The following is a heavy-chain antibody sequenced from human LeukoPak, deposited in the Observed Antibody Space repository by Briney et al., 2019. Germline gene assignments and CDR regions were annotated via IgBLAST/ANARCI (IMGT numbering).Heavy chain of an antibody. Sequence: PSETLSLTCAVYGGSFSGYYWSWIRQPPGKGLEWIGEISHRGSTKYNPSLKSRVTISLDTPKNQFSLNLSSVTAADTAVYYCARAGDSSGYSDYWGQGTLVTVSS. CDR2: ISHRGST. V-gene: IGHV4-34*01. D-gene: IGHD3-22*01. J-gene: IGHJ4*02. CDR3: ARAGDSSGYSDY. CDR1: GGSFSGYY.